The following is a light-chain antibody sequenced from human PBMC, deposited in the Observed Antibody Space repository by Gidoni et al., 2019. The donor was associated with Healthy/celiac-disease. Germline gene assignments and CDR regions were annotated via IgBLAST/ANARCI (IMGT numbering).Light chain of an antibody. CDR1: ALPKHY. Sequence: SDELTQTPPVSGSPGQTARITCSGDALPKHYAYWYQQKPGQAPVLVIYKDSERPSGIPERFSGSSSGTTVTLTISGVQAEDEADYYCQSSDSSGTSWVFGGGTTLTVL. CDR3: QSSDSSGTSWV. CDR2: KDS. J-gene: IGLJ3*02. V-gene: IGLV3-25*02.